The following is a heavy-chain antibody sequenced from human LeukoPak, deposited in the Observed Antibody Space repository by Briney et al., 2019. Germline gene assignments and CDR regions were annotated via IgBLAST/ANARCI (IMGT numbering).Heavy chain of an antibody. Sequence: PGGSLRLPCAASGFTFSSYSMNWVRQAPGKGLEWVSSISSSSRYIYYADSVKGRFTISRDNAKNSLYLRMNSLRAEDTAVYYCARDQRDDIVVVPAAYGAYYMDVWGKGTTVTVSS. CDR1: GFTFSSYS. CDR3: ARDQRDDIVVVPAAYGAYYMDV. D-gene: IGHD2-2*01. V-gene: IGHV3-21*01. CDR2: ISSSSRYI. J-gene: IGHJ6*03.